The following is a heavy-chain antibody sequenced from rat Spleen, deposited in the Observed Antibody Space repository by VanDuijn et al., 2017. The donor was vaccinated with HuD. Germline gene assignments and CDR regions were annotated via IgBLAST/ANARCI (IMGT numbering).Heavy chain of an antibody. CDR1: GFTFSDYG. J-gene: IGHJ2*01. V-gene: IGHV5-29*01. CDR3: ARRHYGYTDYFDY. Sequence: EVQLVESDGGLVQPGRSLKLSCAASGFTFSDYGMAWVRQAPTKGLEWVATISYGDSSGHSSTYYRDSVKGRFTISRANAKSTLNLQMDSLRSENTATYYCARRHYGYTDYFDYWGQGVMVTVSS. CDR2: ISYGDSSGHSST. D-gene: IGHD1-9*01.